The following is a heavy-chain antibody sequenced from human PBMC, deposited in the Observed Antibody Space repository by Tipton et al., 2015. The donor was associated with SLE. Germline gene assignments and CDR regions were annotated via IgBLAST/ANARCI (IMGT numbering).Heavy chain of an antibody. CDR3: AGQGRADIVSGHFWCDP. CDR2: VDSGGIT. Sequence: TLSLTCTVSGASISRSPFFWAWFRQAPGKGLGWIGGVDSGGITYSNPSLKSRVGVFHDTSKKQVSLRLNSVTAADTAVYYWAGQGRADIVSGHFWCDPWGLGILVTGYS. CDR1: GASISRSPFF. D-gene: IGHD3-9*01. J-gene: IGHJ5*02. V-gene: IGHV4-39*01.